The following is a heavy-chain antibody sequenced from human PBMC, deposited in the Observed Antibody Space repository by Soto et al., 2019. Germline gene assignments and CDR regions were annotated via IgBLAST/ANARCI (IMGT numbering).Heavy chain of an antibody. J-gene: IGHJ4*02. V-gene: IGHV3-33*01. Sequence: PGESLKISCAASGFTFSSYGMHWVRQAPGKGLEWVAVIGYDGSNKYYADSVKGRFTISRDNSKNTLYLQMNSLRAEDTAGYYCARGHSSGYYSALGYWGQGTLVTVSS. CDR1: GFTFSSYG. D-gene: IGHD3-22*01. CDR2: IGYDGSNK. CDR3: ARGHSSGYYSALGY.